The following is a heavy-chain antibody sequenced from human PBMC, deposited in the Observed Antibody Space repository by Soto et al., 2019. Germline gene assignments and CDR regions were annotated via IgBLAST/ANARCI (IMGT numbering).Heavy chain of an antibody. CDR1: GYTFTSYD. CDR2: MNPNSGNT. CDR3: PRGRRGYSYGYRPYYFDY. D-gene: IGHD5-18*01. J-gene: IGHJ4*02. Sequence: QVQLVQSGAEVKKPGASVKVSCKASGYTFTSYDINWVRQATGQGLEWMGWMNPNSGNTGYAQKFQGRVTMTRNTAITTGYMELRSLTSEDPAVYYCPRGRRGYSYGYRPYYFDYCGQGTLVTVSS. V-gene: IGHV1-8*01.